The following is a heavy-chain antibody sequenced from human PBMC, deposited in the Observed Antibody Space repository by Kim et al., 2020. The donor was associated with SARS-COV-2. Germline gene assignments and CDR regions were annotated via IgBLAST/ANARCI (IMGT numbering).Heavy chain of an antibody. V-gene: IGHV1-18*01. J-gene: IGHJ6*02. CDR2: ISAYNGNT. CDR3: ARDRVGQLDPYYYYYGMDV. Sequence: ASVKVSCKASGYTFTSYGISWVRQAPGQGLEWMGWISAYNGNTNYAQKLQGRVTMTTDTSTSTAYMELRSLRSDDTAVYYCARDRVGQLDPYYYYYGMDVWGQGTTVTVSS. D-gene: IGHD6-6*01. CDR1: GYTFTSYG.